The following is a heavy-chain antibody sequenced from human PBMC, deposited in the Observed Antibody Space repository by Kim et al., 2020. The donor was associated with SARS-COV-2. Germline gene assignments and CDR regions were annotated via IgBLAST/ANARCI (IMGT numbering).Heavy chain of an antibody. V-gene: IGHV4-34*01. CDR3: ARGLQLARAFDI. D-gene: IGHD5-18*01. Sequence: NYTPSLKSRVTISVDTSKNQFSLKLSSVTAADTAVYYCARGLQLARAFDIWGQGTMVTVSS. J-gene: IGHJ3*02.